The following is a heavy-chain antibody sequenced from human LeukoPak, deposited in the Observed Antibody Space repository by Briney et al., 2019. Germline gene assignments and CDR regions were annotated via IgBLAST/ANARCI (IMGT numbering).Heavy chain of an antibody. V-gene: IGHV3-30*03. CDR1: GFTFSSYG. CDR2: ISYDGSNK. J-gene: IGHJ3*02. D-gene: IGHD1-26*01. CDR3: ARTGQWELLHDAFDI. Sequence: GGSLRLSCAASGFTFSSYGMHWVRQAPGKGLEWVAVISYDGSNKYYADSVKGRFTISRDNAENSLYLQMNSLRAEDTAVYYCARTGQWELLHDAFDIWGQGTMVTVSS.